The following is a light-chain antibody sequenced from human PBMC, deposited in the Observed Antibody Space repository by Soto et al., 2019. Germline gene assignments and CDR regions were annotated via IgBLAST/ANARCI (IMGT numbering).Light chain of an antibody. V-gene: IGKV1-5*01. CDR3: QQYDIYPWT. CDR1: QSIRTS. J-gene: IGKJ1*01. Sequence: DIQMTQSPSTLSASVGDRVTITCRASQSIRTSLAWYQQKSGKAPNLLIYEASSLESGVPSRFSGSASGTEFTLTISSLQPDDFATYYCQQYDIYPWTFGQGTKVEIQ. CDR2: EAS.